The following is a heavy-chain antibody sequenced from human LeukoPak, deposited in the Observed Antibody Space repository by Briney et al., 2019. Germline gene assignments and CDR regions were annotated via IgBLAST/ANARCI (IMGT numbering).Heavy chain of an antibody. CDR2: IYYSGST. Sequence: TSETLSLTCTVSGGSISSGDYYWSWIRQPPGKGLEWIGYIYYSGSTYYNPSLKSRVTISVDTSKNQFSLKLSSVTAADTAVYYCARDESGYGYDAFDIWGQGTVVTVSS. CDR1: GGSISSGDYY. V-gene: IGHV4-30-4*08. CDR3: ARDESGYGYDAFDI. J-gene: IGHJ3*02. D-gene: IGHD5-12*01.